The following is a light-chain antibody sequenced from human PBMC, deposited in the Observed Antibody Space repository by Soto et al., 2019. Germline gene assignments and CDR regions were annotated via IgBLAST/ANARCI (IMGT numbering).Light chain of an antibody. J-gene: IGLJ2*01. CDR3: SSYAGSNNLV. CDR1: SSDVGGYNY. CDR2: EVS. V-gene: IGLV2-8*01. Sequence: QSALTQPPSASGSPGQSVTISCTGTSSDVGGYNYVSWYQQYPGKAPKVMIYEVSKRPSGVPDRFSGSKSDNTASLTVSGLQADDEADYYCSSYAGSNNLVFGGGTKLTVL.